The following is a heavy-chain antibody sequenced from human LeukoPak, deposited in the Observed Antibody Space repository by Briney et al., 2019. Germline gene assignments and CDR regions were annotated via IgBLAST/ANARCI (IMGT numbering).Heavy chain of an antibody. CDR1: GFTFDDYA. CDR2: ISWNSGNI. D-gene: IGHD3-16*01. Sequence: LTGGSLRLSCAASGFTFDDYAMHWVRQAPGKGLEGVSGISWNSGNIGYADSVKGRFTISRDNAKNSLYLQMHSLRAEDTALYYCAKDKGLGSYGYNWFDPWGQGTLVTVSS. J-gene: IGHJ5*02. V-gene: IGHV3-9*01. CDR3: AKDKGLGSYGYNWFDP.